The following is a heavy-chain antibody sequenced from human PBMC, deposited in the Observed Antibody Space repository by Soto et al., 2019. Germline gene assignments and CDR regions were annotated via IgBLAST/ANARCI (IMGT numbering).Heavy chain of an antibody. D-gene: IGHD6-19*01. V-gene: IGHV4-4*02. CDR1: SDSIAGENW. CDR2: VFHTGGT. Sequence: QVQLQESGPGLVKPSETLSLTCTVSSDSIAGENWWSLFRQPPGLGLEWIGEVFHTGGTNYYPSLKSRVTMAVDKSKNQFSLKLISATAADTAVYYCARVFSSGSGWMYYVDFWGQGTLVSVSS. CDR3: ARVFSSGSGWMYYVDF. J-gene: IGHJ4*02.